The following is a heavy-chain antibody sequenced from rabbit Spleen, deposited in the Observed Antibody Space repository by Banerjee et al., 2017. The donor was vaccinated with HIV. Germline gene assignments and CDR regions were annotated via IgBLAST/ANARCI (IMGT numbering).Heavy chain of an antibody. CDR1: GIDFSNSSY. J-gene: IGHJ6*01. CDR3: ARDTSSSFSSYGMDL. V-gene: IGHV1S45*01. Sequence: QEQLVESGGGLVQPGGSLKLSCKASGIDFSNSSYMNWVRQAPGKGLEWIGCIYFGSGTTWYATWAKGRFTCSKTSSTTVTLQMTSLTVADTATYFCARDTSSSFSSYGMDLWGPGTLVTVS. CDR2: IYFGSGTT. D-gene: IGHD1-1*01.